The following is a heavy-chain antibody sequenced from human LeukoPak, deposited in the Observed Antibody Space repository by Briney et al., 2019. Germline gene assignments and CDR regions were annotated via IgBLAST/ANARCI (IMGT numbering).Heavy chain of an antibody. Sequence: ASVKVSCKASGYSFTSYGISWVRQAPGQGLEWMGWVSAYNGNTNYAQKIQGRVTMTTDTSTSTAYMELRSLRSDDTAVYYCARDLGLGSHIFYWGQGTLVTVSS. CDR3: ARDLGLGSHIFY. V-gene: IGHV1-18*01. J-gene: IGHJ4*02. CDR2: VSAYNGNT. D-gene: IGHD3-10*01. CDR1: GYSFTSYG.